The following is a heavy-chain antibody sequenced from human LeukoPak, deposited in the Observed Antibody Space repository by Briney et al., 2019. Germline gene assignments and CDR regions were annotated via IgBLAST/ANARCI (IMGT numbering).Heavy chain of an antibody. J-gene: IGHJ4*02. CDR2: INPNSGGT. CDR3: ARDRWGSGYDPSYFDY. Sequence: ASVKVSCNASGYTFTGYYMRWVRQAPRQGIGWMGWINPNSGGTNYAQKFQGRVTMTRDTSISTAYMELSRLRSDDTAVYYCARDRWGSGYDPSYFDYWGQGTLVTVSS. CDR1: GYTFTGYY. D-gene: IGHD5-12*01. V-gene: IGHV1-2*02.